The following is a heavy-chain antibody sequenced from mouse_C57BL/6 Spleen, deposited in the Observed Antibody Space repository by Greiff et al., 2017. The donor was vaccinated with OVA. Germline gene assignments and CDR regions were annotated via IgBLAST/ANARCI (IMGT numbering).Heavy chain of an antibody. D-gene: IGHD1-1*01. CDR3: ARRAVVPHWYFDV. Sequence: EVKLMESGGGLVKPGGSLKLSCAASGFTFSDYGMHWVRQAPEKGLEWVAYISSGSSTIYYADTVKGRFTISRDNAKNTLFLQMTSLRSEDTAMYYCARRAVVPHWYFDVWGTGTTVTVSS. CDR1: GFTFSDYG. V-gene: IGHV5-17*01. CDR2: ISSGSSTI. J-gene: IGHJ1*03.